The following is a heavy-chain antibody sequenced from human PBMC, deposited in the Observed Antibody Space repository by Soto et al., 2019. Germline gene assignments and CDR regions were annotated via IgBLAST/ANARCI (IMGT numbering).Heavy chain of an antibody. CDR1: GFTFSDYA. CDR3: ARGHSGWYYLGDN. V-gene: IGHV1-3*01. D-gene: IGHD6-19*01. J-gene: IGHJ4*02. Sequence: QVHLVQSGAEVKKPGASVKVSCKASGFTFSDYAIYWVRQAPGQSLEWMGWITPGNGVTRYSQKFQGRVTITRDTSASTVYMELSSLRSEDTAVCYCARGHSGWYYLGDNWGQGTLVTVSS. CDR2: ITPGNGVT.